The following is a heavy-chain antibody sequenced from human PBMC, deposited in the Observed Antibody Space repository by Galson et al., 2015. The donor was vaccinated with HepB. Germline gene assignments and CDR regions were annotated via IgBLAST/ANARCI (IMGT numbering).Heavy chain of an antibody. V-gene: IGHV1-69*13. D-gene: IGHD3-10*01. CDR3: ARGLVRGIIQHSFYYCEMDV. CDR1: GGTVSSYA. CDR2: IIPIFGRE. J-gene: IGHJ6*02. Sequence: SVKVSCKASGGTVSSYAISWVRQAPGQGLEWMGGIIPIFGREDYAQRFRGRVTLTANESTRTAYMELSSLRPEDTAVYYCARGLVRGIIQHSFYYCEMDVWGQGTSVTVSS.